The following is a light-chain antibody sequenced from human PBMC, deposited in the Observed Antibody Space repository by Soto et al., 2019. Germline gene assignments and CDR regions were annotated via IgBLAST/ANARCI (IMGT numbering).Light chain of an antibody. Sequence: IVLTQSPGTLSLSPGERATLSCRASQSVSRSYLAWYQQKPGQAPRLLIYGASSRATGIPDRFSGSGSGTDFTLTISGLQPEDFAVYYCQQYGTSPGTFGQGTKVDIK. V-gene: IGKV3-20*01. CDR3: QQYGTSPGT. CDR2: GAS. J-gene: IGKJ1*01. CDR1: QSVSRSY.